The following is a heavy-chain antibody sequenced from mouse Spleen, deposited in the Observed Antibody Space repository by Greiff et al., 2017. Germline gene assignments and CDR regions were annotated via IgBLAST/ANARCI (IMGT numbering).Heavy chain of an antibody. J-gene: IGHJ4*01. Sequence: EVKVVESGGGLVQPGGSLKLSCATSGFTFSDYYMYWVRQTPEKRLEWVAYISNGGGSTYYPDTVKGRFTISRDNAKNTLYLQMSRLKSEDTAMYYCARLNPYYYAMDYWGQGTSVTASS. CDR2: ISNGGGST. CDR1: GFTFSDYY. V-gene: IGHV5-12*02. CDR3: ARLNPYYYAMDY.